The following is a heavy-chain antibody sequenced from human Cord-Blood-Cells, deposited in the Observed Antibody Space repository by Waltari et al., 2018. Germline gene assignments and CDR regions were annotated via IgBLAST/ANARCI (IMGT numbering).Heavy chain of an antibody. CDR1: GGSFSGYY. CDR3: ARVASSYNWNDIDY. V-gene: IGHV4-34*01. D-gene: IGHD1-1*01. Sequence: QVQLQQWGAGLLKPSETLSLTCAVYGGSFSGYYWSWIRQPPGKGLEWIGEINHSGSTNYNPSLKSRVTISVDTSKNQFSLKLSSVTAADTAVYYCARVASSYNWNDIDYWGQGTLVTVSS. J-gene: IGHJ4*02. CDR2: INHSGST.